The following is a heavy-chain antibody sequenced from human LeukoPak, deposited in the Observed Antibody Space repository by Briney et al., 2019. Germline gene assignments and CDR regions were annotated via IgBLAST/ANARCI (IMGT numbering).Heavy chain of an antibody. V-gene: IGHV3-49*04. CDR3: ARDGREYSDYGMGV. CDR1: GCSFGDYG. CDR2: IRRETNGGTT. D-gene: IGHD2/OR15-2a*01. Sequence: GGSLRLSCTASGCSFGDYGLNWVRQALGKGLEWVSFIRRETNGGTTEYAASVKGRFSMSRDDSKSIAYLQMNSLKAEDTAVYFCARDGREYSDYGMGVWGQGTTVIVSS. J-gene: IGHJ6*02.